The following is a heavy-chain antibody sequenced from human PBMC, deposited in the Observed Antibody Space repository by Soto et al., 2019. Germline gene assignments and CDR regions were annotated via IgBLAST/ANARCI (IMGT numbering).Heavy chain of an antibody. D-gene: IGHD3-22*01. J-gene: IGHJ4*02. CDR3: AKGNGDDSSGYYAY. CDR2: ISYDGSNK. CDR1: GFPFSSYG. V-gene: IGHV3-30*18. Sequence: GGSLRLSCAASGFPFSSYGMHWVRQAPGKGLEWVAVISYDGSNKYYADSVKGRFTISRDNSKNTLYLQMNSLRAEDTAVYYCAKGNGDDSSGYYAYWGQGTLVTVSS.